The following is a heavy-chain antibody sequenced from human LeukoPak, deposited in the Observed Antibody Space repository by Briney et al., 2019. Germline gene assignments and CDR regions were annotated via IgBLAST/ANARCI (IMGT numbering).Heavy chain of an antibody. J-gene: IGHJ6*03. CDR1: GGSISSSSYC. V-gene: IGHV4-39*07. D-gene: IGHD5-18*01. Sequence: SETLSLTCTVSGGSISSSSYCWGWIRQPPGKGLEWIGSIYYSGSTYYNPSLKSRVAISVDTSKNQFSLKLSSVTAADTAVYYCARDVTGYSYGSGYYYYYMDVWGKGTTVTVSS. CDR3: ARDVTGYSYGSGYYYYYMDV. CDR2: IYYSGST.